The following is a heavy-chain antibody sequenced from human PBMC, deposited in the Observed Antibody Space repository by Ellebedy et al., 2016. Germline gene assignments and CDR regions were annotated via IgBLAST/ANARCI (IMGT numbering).Heavy chain of an antibody. CDR1: GASINSGGYY. V-gene: IGHV4-31*03. D-gene: IGHD1-1*01. CDR3: VRVGPPTRP. Sequence: SETLSLTCTVSGASINSGGYYWSWIRQHPGEGLEWIGYIYSTGRTYYNVSLKSRVTISVDTSTNQFSLMLDSVTAADTAVYYCVRVGPPTRPWGPGILVTVSS. J-gene: IGHJ4*02. CDR2: IYSTGRT.